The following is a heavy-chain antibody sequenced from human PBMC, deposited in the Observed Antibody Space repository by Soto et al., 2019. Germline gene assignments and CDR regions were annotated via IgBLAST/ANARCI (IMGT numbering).Heavy chain of an antibody. J-gene: IGHJ6*02. CDR2: ISAYNGNT. Sequence: ASVKVSCKAPGYTFTSYGISWVRQAPGQGLEWMGWISAYNGNTNYAQKLQGRVTMTTDTSTSTAYMELRSLRSDDTAVYYCARFFYGDFYYYYGMDVWGQGTTVTVSS. CDR3: ARFFYGDFYYYYGMDV. V-gene: IGHV1-18*01. D-gene: IGHD4-17*01. CDR1: GYTFTSYG.